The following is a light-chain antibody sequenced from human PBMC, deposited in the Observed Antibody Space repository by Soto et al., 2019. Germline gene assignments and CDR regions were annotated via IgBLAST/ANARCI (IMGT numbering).Light chain of an antibody. CDR2: GAS. J-gene: IGKJ1*01. V-gene: IGKV3-20*01. CDR3: QQYGSSLWT. Sequence: EIVLTQSPGTLSLSPGERATLSCRASQSVNTNLAWYQQKPGQAPRLLIYGASTRATGIPDRFSGSGSGTDFTLTISRLEPEDFAVYYCQQYGSSLWTFGQGTKVDIK. CDR1: QSVNTN.